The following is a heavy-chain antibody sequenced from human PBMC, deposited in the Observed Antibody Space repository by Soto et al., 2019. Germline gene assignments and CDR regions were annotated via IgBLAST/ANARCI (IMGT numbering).Heavy chain of an antibody. J-gene: IGHJ4*02. CDR3: AGDDEGGSECALGY. V-gene: IGHV3-30-3*01. CDR2: ISRDGSNE. D-gene: IGHD1-26*01. Sequence: QVQLVESGGGVVQPGRSLRLSCATSGFTFSSYLIHWVRQTPDKGLEWVAFISRDGSNEYYADSVKGRFTISRDNSKNPLYLEMNSLRAEDTAVYYGAGDDEGGSECALGYWGQGTLVPVSS. CDR1: GFTFSSYL.